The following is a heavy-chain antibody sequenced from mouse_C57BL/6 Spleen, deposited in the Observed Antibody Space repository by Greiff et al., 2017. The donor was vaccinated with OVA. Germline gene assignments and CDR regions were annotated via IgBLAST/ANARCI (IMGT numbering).Heavy chain of an antibody. CDR3: ARRDYAPYYFDY. Sequence: QVQLQQPGAELVKPGASVKLSCKASGYTFTSYWMQWVKQRPGQGLEWIGEIDPSDSYTNYTQKFKGKATLTVDTSSSTAYMQLSSLTSEDSAVYYCARRDYAPYYFDYWGQGTTLTVSS. D-gene: IGHD1-1*02. J-gene: IGHJ2*01. V-gene: IGHV1-50*01. CDR2: IDPSDSYT. CDR1: GYTFTSYW.